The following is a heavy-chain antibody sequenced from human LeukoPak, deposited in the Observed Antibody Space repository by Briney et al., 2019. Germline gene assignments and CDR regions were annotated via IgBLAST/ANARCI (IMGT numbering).Heavy chain of an antibody. CDR1: GGSITNYY. CDR3: ARAPERWYSYGSYTYYYMDV. J-gene: IGHJ6*03. CDR2: IYNSGST. D-gene: IGHD5-18*01. Sequence: PSETLSLTCTVSGGSITNYYWSWIRQPPGKGLEWIGYIYNSGSTNYNPSLKSRVTISVDTSKNQISLKLSSVTAADTTVYYCARAPERWYSYGSYTYYYMDVWGKGTTVTVSS. V-gene: IGHV4-59*01.